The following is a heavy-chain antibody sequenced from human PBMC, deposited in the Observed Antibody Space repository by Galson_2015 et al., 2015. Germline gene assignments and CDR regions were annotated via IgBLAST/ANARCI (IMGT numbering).Heavy chain of an antibody. J-gene: IGHJ2*01. CDR2: ITASGGST. V-gene: IGHV3-23*01. CDR3: AKDGAIGYGTQKGWCFDL. D-gene: IGHD1-1*01. Sequence: SLRLSCAASGFTFSSYAMTWVRQAPGKGLEWVSPITASGGSTYYADSVKRRFTISRDNSKNTLYLQMNRLRAEDKDVYYCAKDGAIGYGTQKGWCFDLWGWGTLVQVSS. CDR1: GFTFSSYA.